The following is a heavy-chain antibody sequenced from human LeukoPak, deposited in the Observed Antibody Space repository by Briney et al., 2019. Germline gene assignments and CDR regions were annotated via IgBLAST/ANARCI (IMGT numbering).Heavy chain of an antibody. V-gene: IGHV3-21*01. Sequence: PGGSLRLSCAASGFTFSSYSMNWVRQAPGKGLEWVSFISSSRSYIYYADSVKGQFTISRDNAKNSLYLQMNSLRAEDTAVYYCARFIAAPYYFDYWGRGTLVTVSS. CDR3: ARFIAAPYYFDY. CDR1: GFTFSSYS. J-gene: IGHJ4*02. D-gene: IGHD6-13*01. CDR2: ISSSRSYI.